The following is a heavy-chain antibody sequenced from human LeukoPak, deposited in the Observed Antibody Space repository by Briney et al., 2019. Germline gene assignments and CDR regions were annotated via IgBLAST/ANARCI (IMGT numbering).Heavy chain of an antibody. J-gene: IGHJ4*02. Sequence: PGGSLRLSCAASGFTFSSYAMSWVRQAPGKGLEWVSAISGSGGSTYYAHSVKGRFTISRDNSKNTLYLQMNSLRAEDTAVYYCANTLTFGGVIADYWGQGTLVTVSS. V-gene: IGHV3-23*01. CDR3: ANTLTFGGVIADY. CDR2: ISGSGGST. CDR1: GFTFSSYA. D-gene: IGHD3-16*02.